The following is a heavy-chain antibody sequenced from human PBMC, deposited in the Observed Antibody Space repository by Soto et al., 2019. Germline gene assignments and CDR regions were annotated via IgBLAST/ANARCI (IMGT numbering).Heavy chain of an antibody. CDR2: INPSGGST. CDR1: GYTFTSYY. V-gene: IGHV1-46*03. Sequence: ASVKVSCKASGYTFTSYYMHWVRQAPGQGLEWMGIINPSGGSTSYAQKFQGRVTMTRDTSTSTVYMELSSLRSEDTAVYYCAILNYDILTGPRATDAFDIWGQGTMVTVSS. J-gene: IGHJ3*02. D-gene: IGHD3-9*01. CDR3: AILNYDILTGPRATDAFDI.